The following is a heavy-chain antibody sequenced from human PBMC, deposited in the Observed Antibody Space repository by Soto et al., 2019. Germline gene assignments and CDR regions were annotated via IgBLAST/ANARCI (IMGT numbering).Heavy chain of an antibody. V-gene: IGHV4-39*01. CDR1: GGSISSSSYY. CDR2: IYYSGST. CDR3: ASPITYYYGSGSYYYYGMDV. Sequence: SATLSLTCTVSGGSISSSSYYWGWIRQPPGKGLEWIGSIYYSGSTYYNPSLKSRVTISVDTSKNQFSLKLGSVTAADTAVYYCASPITYYYGSGSYYYYGMDVWGQGTTVTVSS. D-gene: IGHD3-10*01. J-gene: IGHJ6*02.